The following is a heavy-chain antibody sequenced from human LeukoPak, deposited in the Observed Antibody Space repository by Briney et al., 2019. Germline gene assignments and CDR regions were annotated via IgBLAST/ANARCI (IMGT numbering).Heavy chain of an antibody. D-gene: IGHD4-17*01. J-gene: IGHJ5*02. V-gene: IGHV4-59*08. CDR2: IYYSGST. CDR1: GGSISSYY. Sequence: PSEPLSLTCTVSGGSISSYYWSWIRQPQGKGLEWIGYIYYSGSTNYNPSLKSRVTISVDTSKNQSSLKLSSVTAADTAVYYCARSYGDYLNWFDPWGQGTLVTVSS. CDR3: ARSYGDYLNWFDP.